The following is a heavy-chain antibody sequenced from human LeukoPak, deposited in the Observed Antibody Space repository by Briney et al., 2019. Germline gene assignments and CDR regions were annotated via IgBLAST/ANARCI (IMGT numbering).Heavy chain of an antibody. CDR2: IYYSGST. Sequence: PSETLSLTCTVSGGSISSGSFYWGWIRQPPGKGLEWIGSIYYSGSTYYNPSLKSRVTISVDTSKNQFSLKLSSVTAADTAVYYCASYKRGYCSGGSCEDYFDYWGQGTLVTVSS. V-gene: IGHV4-39*01. D-gene: IGHD2-15*01. CDR3: ASYKRGYCSGGSCEDYFDY. CDR1: GGSISSGSFY. J-gene: IGHJ4*02.